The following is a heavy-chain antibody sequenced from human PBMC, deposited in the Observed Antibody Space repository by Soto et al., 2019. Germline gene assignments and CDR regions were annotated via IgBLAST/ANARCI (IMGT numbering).Heavy chain of an antibody. J-gene: IGHJ5*02. CDR1: GYTFTSYG. D-gene: IGHD2-2*01. CDR2: ISAYNGNT. CDR3: ARVIVVVPAAIGQEFDP. V-gene: IGHV1-18*01. Sequence: QVQLVQSGAEVKKPGASVKVSCKASGYTFTSYGISWVRQAPGQGLEWMGWISAYNGNTNYAQQLQGRVTMTTDTSTSTAYMELRSLRSDDTAVYYCARVIVVVPAAIGQEFDPWGQGTLVTVSS.